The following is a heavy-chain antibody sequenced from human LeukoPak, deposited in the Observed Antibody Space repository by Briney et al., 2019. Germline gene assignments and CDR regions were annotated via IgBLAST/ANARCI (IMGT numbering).Heavy chain of an antibody. V-gene: IGHV4-61*02. CDR2: IYSRGST. Sequence: SETLSLTCAVSGGSISSGGYSWSWIRQPAGKGLEWIGRIYSRGSTNYNPSLKSRVTISVDTSKNQFSLKLSSVTAADTAVYYCARAYYYDSSYYYWGFDYWGQGTLVTVSS. D-gene: IGHD3-22*01. CDR3: ARAYYYDSSYYYWGFDY. J-gene: IGHJ4*02. CDR1: GGSISSGGYS.